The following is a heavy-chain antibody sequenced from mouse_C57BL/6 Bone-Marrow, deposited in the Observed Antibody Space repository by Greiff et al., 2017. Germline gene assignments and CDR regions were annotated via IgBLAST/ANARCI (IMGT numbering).Heavy chain of an antibody. CDR2: ISNLAYSI. Sequence: EVMLVESGGGLVQPGGSLKLSCAASGFTFSDYGMAWVRQAPRKGPEWVAFISNLAYSIYYADTVTGRFTISRENAKNTLYLEMSSLRSEDTAMYYCARHQTGPWYFDVWGTGTTVTVSS. CDR1: GFTFSDYG. V-gene: IGHV5-15*01. D-gene: IGHD4-1*01. J-gene: IGHJ1*03. CDR3: ARHQTGPWYFDV.